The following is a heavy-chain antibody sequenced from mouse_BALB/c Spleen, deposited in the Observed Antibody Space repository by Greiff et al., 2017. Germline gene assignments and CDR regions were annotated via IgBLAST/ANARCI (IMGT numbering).Heavy chain of an antibody. J-gene: IGHJ1*01. CDR1: GFTFSSYA. D-gene: IGHD1-1*01. CDR2: ISSGGST. Sequence: DVKLVESGGGLVKPGGSLKLSCAASGFTFSSYAMSWVRQTPEKRLEWVASISSGGSTYYPDSVKGRFTISRDNARNILYLQMSSLRSEDTAMYYCAREGTTVDWYFDVWGAGTTVTVSS. CDR3: AREGTTVDWYFDV. V-gene: IGHV5-6-5*01.